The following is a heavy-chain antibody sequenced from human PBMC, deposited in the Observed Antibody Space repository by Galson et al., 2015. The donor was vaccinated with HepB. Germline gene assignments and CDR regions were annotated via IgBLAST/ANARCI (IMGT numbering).Heavy chain of an antibody. V-gene: IGHV1-2*02. CDR1: GYTFTGYY. CDR3: AIWEGENGDYDILDY. D-gene: IGHD4-17*01. J-gene: IGHJ4*02. Sequence: SVKVSCKASGYTFTGYYMHWVRQAPGQGLEWMGWINPNSGGTNYAQKFQGRVTMTRDTSISTAYMELSRLRSDDTAVYYCAIWEGENGDYDILDYWGQGTLVTVSS. CDR2: INPNSGGT.